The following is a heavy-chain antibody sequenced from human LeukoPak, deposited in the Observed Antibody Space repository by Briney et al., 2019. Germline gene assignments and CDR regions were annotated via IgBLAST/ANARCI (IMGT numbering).Heavy chain of an antibody. V-gene: IGHV1-2*02. CDR2: INPNSGGT. CDR3: ATSVAATRHYYYYMDV. J-gene: IGHJ6*03. Sequence: GASVKVSCKASGYTFTGYYMHWVRQAPGQGLEWMGWINPNSGGTNYAQKFQGRVTMTRDTSISTAYMELSRLRSDDTAVYYCATSVAATRHYYYYMDVWGKGTTVTISS. D-gene: IGHD2-15*01. CDR1: GYTFTGYY.